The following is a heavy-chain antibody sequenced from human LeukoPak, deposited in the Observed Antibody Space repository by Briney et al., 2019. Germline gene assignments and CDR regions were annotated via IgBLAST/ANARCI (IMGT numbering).Heavy chain of an antibody. D-gene: IGHD4-23*01. CDR2: INHSGST. J-gene: IGHJ3*02. CDR3: ARDYFSTVVTPKAFDI. CDR1: GGSFSGYY. V-gene: IGHV4-34*01. Sequence: PSETLSLTCAVYGGSFSGYYWSWIRQPPGKGLEWIGEINHSGSTNYNPSLKSRVTISVDTSKNQFSLKLSSVTAADTAVYYCARDYFSTVVTPKAFDIWGQGTMVTVSS.